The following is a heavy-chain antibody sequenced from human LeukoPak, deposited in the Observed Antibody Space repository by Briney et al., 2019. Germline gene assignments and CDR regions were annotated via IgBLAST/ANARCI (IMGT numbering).Heavy chain of an antibody. J-gene: IGHJ5*02. CDR1: GGSISTYY. D-gene: IGHD2-8*01. V-gene: IGHV4-4*07. Sequence: LETLSLTCTVSGGSISTYYWTWIRQPAGKGLEWIGHIYISGTTNYSPSLKSRVTMSVDTSKNQFSLKLSSVTAADTAVYYCARERTPCTNGVCRTPRWFDPWGQGILVTVSS. CDR2: IYISGTT. CDR3: ARERTPCTNGVCRTPRWFDP.